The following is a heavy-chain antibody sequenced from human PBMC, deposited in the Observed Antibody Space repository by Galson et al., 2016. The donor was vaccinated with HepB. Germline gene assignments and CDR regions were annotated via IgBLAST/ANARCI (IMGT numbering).Heavy chain of an antibody. D-gene: IGHD3-22*01. CDR2: ISSSSSYI. CDR1: GFTFSSYS. V-gene: IGHV3-21*01. CDR3: ASGAFYDSSGNWFDP. Sequence: SLRLSCAASGFTFSSYSMNWVRQAPGKGLEWVSSISSSSSYIYYADSVKGRFTISRDNAKNSLYLQMTSLRAEDTAVYYCASGAFYDSSGNWFDPWGQGTLVTVSS. J-gene: IGHJ5*02.